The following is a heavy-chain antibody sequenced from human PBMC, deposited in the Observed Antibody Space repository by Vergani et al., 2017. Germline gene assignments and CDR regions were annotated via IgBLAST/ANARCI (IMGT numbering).Heavy chain of an antibody. CDR2: IYWNDDQ. D-gene: IGHD1-1*01. CDR1: GFSLNTRGVS. V-gene: IGHV2-5*04. J-gene: IGHJ6*03. Sequence: QITLKESGPTLVKPTQTLTLTCTFSGFSLNTRGVSVAWIRQPPGKALDCLALIYWNDDQHYSPSLNNGVTITKDTSKNQVVLTMTNMDYVDTGTYYCVYRKTQCGTTGCFYPVSYFFCMGVWGKGATVTVSS. CDR3: VYRKTQCGTTGCFYPVSYFFCMGV.